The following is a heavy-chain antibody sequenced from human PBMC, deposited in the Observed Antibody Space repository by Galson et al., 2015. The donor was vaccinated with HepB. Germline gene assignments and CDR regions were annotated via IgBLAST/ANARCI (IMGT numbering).Heavy chain of an antibody. CDR2: IYYSGST. Sequence: TLSLTCTVSGGSISSGGYYWSWIRQHPGKGLEWIGYIYYSGSTYYNPSLKSRVTISVDTSKNQFSLKLSSVTAADTAVYYCARDGGPDYGDLLPFDYWGQGTLVTVSS. J-gene: IGHJ4*02. CDR1: GGSISSGGYY. D-gene: IGHD4-17*01. V-gene: IGHV4-31*03. CDR3: ARDGGPDYGDLLPFDY.